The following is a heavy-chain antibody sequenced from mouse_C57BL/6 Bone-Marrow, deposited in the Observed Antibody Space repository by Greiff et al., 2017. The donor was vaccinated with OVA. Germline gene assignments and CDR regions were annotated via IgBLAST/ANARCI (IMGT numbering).Heavy chain of an antibody. CDR2: ISSGSSTI. CDR3: ARSYGKDFDV. Sequence: EVNVVESGGGLVKPGGSLKLSCAASGFTFSDYGMHWVRQAPEKGLEWVAYISSGSSTIYYADTVKGRFTISRDNAKNTLFLQMTSLRSEDTAMYYCARSYGKDFDVWGTGTTVTVSS. J-gene: IGHJ1*03. V-gene: IGHV5-17*01. CDR1: GFTFSDYG. D-gene: IGHD1-1*01.